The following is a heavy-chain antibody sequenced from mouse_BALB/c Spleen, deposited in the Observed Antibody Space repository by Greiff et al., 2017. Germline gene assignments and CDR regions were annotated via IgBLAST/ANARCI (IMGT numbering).Heavy chain of an antibody. Sequence: EVQLVESGGGLVQPGGSLRLSCATSGFTFTDYYMSWVRQPPGKALEWLGFIRNKANGYTTEYSASVKGRFTISRDNSQSILYLQMNTLRAEDSATYYCARDRDYYGSSFAMDYWGQGTSVTVSS. CDR2: IRNKANGYTT. V-gene: IGHV7-3*02. CDR1: GFTFTDYY. D-gene: IGHD1-1*01. J-gene: IGHJ4*01. CDR3: ARDRDYYGSSFAMDY.